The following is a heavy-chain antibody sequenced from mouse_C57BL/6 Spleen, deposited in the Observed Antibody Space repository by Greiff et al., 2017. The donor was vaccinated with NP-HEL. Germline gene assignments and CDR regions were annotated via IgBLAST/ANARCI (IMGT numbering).Heavy chain of an antibody. CDR3: ARGDYDWAMDD. V-gene: IGHV1-82*01. CDR2: IYPGDGDT. CDR1: GYAFSSSW. J-gene: IGHJ4*01. Sequence: QVQLKQSGPELVKPGASVKISCKASGYAFSSSWMNWVKQRPGKGLEWIGRIYPGDGDTNYNGKFKGKATLTADKSSSTAYMQLSSLTSEDSAVYFCARGDYDWAMDDWGKGTSVTVS. D-gene: IGHD2-4*01.